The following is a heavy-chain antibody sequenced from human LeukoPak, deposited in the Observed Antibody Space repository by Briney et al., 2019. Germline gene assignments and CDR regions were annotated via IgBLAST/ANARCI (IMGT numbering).Heavy chain of an antibody. V-gene: IGHV3-23*01. CDR2: ISGSGGST. J-gene: IGHJ6*03. Sequence: GGSLRLSCAASGFTFSSYAMSWVRQAPGKGLEWVSAISGSGGSTYYADSVKGRFHISRDNSKNTLYLQMNSLRAEDTAVYYCAKSVRFLENYYYMDVWGKGTTVTVSS. CDR1: GFTFSSYA. CDR3: AKSVRFLENYYYMDV. D-gene: IGHD3-3*01.